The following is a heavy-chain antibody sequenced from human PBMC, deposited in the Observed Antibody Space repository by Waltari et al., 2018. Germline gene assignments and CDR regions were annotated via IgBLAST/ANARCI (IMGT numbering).Heavy chain of an antibody. CDR1: GYTFPSSA. CDR3: ARGEDRTAAFDI. V-gene: IGHV1-8*03. Sequence: VQLVQSGAEVKKPGASVKVSCKASGYTFPSSASNRVRQATGQGLEWMGWMNPNSGNTGYAQKFQGRVTITRNTSISTAYMELSSLRSEDTAVYYCARGEDRTAAFDIWGQGTMVTVSS. CDR2: MNPNSGNT. D-gene: IGHD2-15*01. J-gene: IGHJ3*02.